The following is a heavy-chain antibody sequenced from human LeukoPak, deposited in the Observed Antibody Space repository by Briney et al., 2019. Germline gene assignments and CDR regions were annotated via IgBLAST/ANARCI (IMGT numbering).Heavy chain of an antibody. CDR2: ISRDGGST. J-gene: IGHJ6*03. Sequence: GGSLRLSCAASGFTFDDYAMHWVRQAPGKGLGWVSLISRDGGSTYYADSVKGRFTISRDNSKNSLYLQMNSLRAEDTALYYCAKAALGYYYYMDAWGKGTTVTVSS. V-gene: IGHV3-43D*03. CDR3: AKAALGYYYYMDA. CDR1: GFTFDDYA.